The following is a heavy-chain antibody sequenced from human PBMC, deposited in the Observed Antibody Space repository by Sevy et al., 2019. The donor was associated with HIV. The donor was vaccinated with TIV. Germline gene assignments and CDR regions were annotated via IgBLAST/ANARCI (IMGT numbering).Heavy chain of an antibody. V-gene: IGHV3-66*01. J-gene: IGHJ4*02. D-gene: IGHD5-18*01. CDR3: ARGKSGYGYALNY. CDR2: IHSDDTT. CDR1: GFTVNSNY. Sequence: GGSMRLSCAASGFTVNSNYMTWVRQAPGKGLEGVSVIHSDDTTYHADSVKDRFTISRDNFKNTLYIHMSSRRAEDTAVYYCARGKSGYGYALNYWGKGTLVTVSS.